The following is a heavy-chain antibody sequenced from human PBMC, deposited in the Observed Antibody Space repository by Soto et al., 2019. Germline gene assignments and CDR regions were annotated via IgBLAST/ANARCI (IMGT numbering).Heavy chain of an antibody. CDR1: GGSISSSSFH. CDR2: IYYSGST. Sequence: SETLSLTCTVSGGSISSSSFHWGWIRQPPGKGLEWIGSIYYSGSTYYSPSLKSRVTISVDTSKNQFSLKLSSVTAADTAVYYCAIMERAAGTDWWFDPWGQGSLVTVSS. J-gene: IGHJ5*02. D-gene: IGHD6-13*01. V-gene: IGHV4-39*01. CDR3: AIMERAAGTDWWFDP.